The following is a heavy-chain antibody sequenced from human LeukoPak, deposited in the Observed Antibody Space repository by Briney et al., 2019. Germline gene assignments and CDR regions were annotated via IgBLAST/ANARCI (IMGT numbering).Heavy chain of an antibody. J-gene: IGHJ4*02. D-gene: IGHD3-22*01. V-gene: IGHV3-11*01. CDR1: GFTFSDYY. CDR2: ISSSGSTI. CDR3: ARGHYDSSGPRVYYFDY. Sequence: PGGSLRLSCETSGFTFSDYYMSWIRQAPGKGLEWVSYISSSGSTIYYADSVKGRFTISRDNAKNSLYLQMNSLRAEDTAVYYCARGHYDSSGPRVYYFDYWGQGTLVTVSS.